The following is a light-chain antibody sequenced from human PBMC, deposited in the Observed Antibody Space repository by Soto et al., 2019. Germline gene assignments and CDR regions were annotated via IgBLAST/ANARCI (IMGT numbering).Light chain of an antibody. V-gene: IGLV2-14*02. CDR3: SSYRSIGSLV. Sequence: QSALTQPASVSGSPGQSITISCTGTSTDVGSHKLVSWYQQYPGNAPKLIIFEAYKRPSGVSNRFSGSKSGNTASLTISGLQAEDEADYYCSSYRSIGSLVFGTGTKVTVL. J-gene: IGLJ1*01. CDR1: STDVGSHKL. CDR2: EAY.